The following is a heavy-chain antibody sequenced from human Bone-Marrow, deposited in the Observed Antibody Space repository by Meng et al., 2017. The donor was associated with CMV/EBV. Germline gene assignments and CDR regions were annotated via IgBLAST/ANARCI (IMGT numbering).Heavy chain of an antibody. CDR1: GASLSGYY. J-gene: IGHJ4*02. CDR2: SSHSGAT. CDR3: VSINQELAVAGDF. V-gene: IGHV4-34*01. D-gene: IGHD6-13*01. Sequence: GSLRLSCALYGASLSGYYWGWIRHSPGKGLEWIGESSHSGATNYNPSLKSRVTISLDKSKNQFSLRLTSVTAADTAVYYCVSINQELAVAGDFWGQGTLVTVSS.